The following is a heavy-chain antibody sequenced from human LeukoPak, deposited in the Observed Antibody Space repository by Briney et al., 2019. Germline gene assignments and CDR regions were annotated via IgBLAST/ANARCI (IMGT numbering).Heavy chain of an antibody. J-gene: IGHJ3*02. D-gene: IGHD3-10*01. V-gene: IGHV3-21*01. CDR2: ISSSSSYI. CDR1: GFTFSSYS. CDR3: ARGVSMVRGVIFAFDI. Sequence: GGSLRLSCAASGFTFSSYSMNWVRQAPGKGLEWVSSISSSSSYIYYADSVKGRFTISRDNAKNSLYLQMNSLRAEDTAVYYCARGVSMVRGVIFAFDIWGQGTMVTVSS.